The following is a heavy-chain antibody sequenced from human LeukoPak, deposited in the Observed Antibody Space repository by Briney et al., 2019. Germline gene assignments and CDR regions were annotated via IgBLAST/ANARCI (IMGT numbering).Heavy chain of an antibody. CDR1: GGSFSGYH. CDR2: INQSGST. D-gene: IGHD3-22*01. V-gene: IGHV4-34*01. Sequence: PSETLSLTCAVYGGSFSGYHWSWLRQPPEKGREWIGEINQSGSTNYNPSLKSRVPISVDTSKNKFSLKLSSVTAADTAVYYCAREARYYDSSGYNWYFDLWGRGTLVTVSS. J-gene: IGHJ2*01. CDR3: AREARYYDSSGYNWYFDL.